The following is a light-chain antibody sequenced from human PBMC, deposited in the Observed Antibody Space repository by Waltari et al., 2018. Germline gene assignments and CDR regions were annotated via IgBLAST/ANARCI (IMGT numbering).Light chain of an antibody. CDR2: DVG. CDR3: SSYTTGSTYV. J-gene: IGLJ1*01. CDR1: SSDIGVYNY. Sequence: QSALTQPAPVSGSPGQPITIPCPGTSSDIGVYNYFSWYQQHPGKAPKLMLFDVGNRPSGVSDRFSGSRSGNTASLTISGLQAEDEADYYCSSYTTGSTYVFGTGTKVTV. V-gene: IGLV2-14*03.